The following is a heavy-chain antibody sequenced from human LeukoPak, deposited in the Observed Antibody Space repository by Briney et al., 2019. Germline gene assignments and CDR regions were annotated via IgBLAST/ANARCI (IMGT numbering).Heavy chain of an antibody. CDR1: GGSISSGSYY. CDR2: IYTGGST. D-gene: IGHD3-3*01. J-gene: IGHJ6*03. V-gene: IGHV4-61*02. CDR3: ARIDFHNYYYYYMDV. Sequence: SQTLSLTCTVSGGSISSGSYYWSWIRQPAGKGLEWIGRIYTGGSTNYNPSLKSRVTISVDTSKNQFSLKLSSVTAADTAVYYCARIDFHNYYYYYMDVWGKGTTVTVSS.